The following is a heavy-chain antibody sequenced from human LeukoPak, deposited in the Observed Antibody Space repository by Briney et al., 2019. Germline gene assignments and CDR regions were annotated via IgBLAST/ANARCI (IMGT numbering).Heavy chain of an antibody. V-gene: IGHV3-74*01. CDR1: GNYW. Sequence: GGSLRLSCAASGNYWMHWVRQAPGKGLVRVSHINSDGSWTSYADSVKGRFTISKDNATNTVYLQMNSLRAEDTAVYYCVSFYETYRGRGTLVTVSS. CDR2: INSDGSWT. D-gene: IGHD2/OR15-2a*01. CDR3: VSFYETY. J-gene: IGHJ4*02.